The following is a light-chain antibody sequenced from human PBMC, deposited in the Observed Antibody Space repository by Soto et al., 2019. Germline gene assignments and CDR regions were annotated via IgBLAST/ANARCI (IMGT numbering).Light chain of an antibody. CDR3: QQYNIWSLYT. V-gene: IGKV3-15*01. CDR2: GAA. CDR1: HSVGSD. J-gene: IGKJ2*01. Sequence: EIVMTQSPATLSVSPGDTATLSCRASHSVGSDLAWYQVKPGQAPRLLIYGAATRAIGIPGRFSGSGTRTEFSLTISRLQSEDSAVYYCQQYNIWSLYTFGQGTNLEIK.